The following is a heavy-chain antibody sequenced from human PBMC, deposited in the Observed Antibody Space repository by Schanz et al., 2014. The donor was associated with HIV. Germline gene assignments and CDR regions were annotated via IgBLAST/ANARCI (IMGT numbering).Heavy chain of an antibody. CDR2: VSYSGST. J-gene: IGHJ4*02. CDR3: ARALNRGSSSWYIWYFDY. V-gene: IGHV4-61*01. CDR1: GDSFSSDSHY. Sequence: QVQLQESGPGLVKPSETLSLTCGVSGDSFSSDSHYWNWIRQPPGKGPEWIGFVSYSGSTKYNPSLKSRITISVETSKNQFSRNMDSVTAADTAVYYCARALNRGSSSWYIWYFDYWGQGTLVSVS. D-gene: IGHD6-13*01.